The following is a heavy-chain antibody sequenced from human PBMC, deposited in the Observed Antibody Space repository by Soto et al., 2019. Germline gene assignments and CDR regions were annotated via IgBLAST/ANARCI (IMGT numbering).Heavy chain of an antibody. CDR1: GCTFDDYA. Sequence: EVQLVESGGGLVQPGRSLRLSCAASGCTFDDYAMHWVRQAPGKGLEWVSGISWNSGSIGYADSVKGRFTISRDNAKNSLYLQMNSLRAEDTALYYCAKDIGTGSSGWYGWFDPWGQGTQVTVSS. V-gene: IGHV3-9*01. CDR2: ISWNSGSI. D-gene: IGHD6-19*01. CDR3: AKDIGTGSSGWYGWFDP. J-gene: IGHJ5*02.